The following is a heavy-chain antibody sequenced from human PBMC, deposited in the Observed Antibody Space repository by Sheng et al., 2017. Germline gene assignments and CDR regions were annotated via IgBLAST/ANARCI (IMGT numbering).Heavy chain of an antibody. D-gene: IGHD2-15*01. CDR3: AGQPVNCRGTCGAFDI. CDR2: TYKSGNP. J-gene: IGHJ3*02. Sequence: QVQLQGSGPGLVKPSQTLSLTCTVSGGSISSGNYFWGWVRQSPGKGLEWLGYTYKSGNPSYNPSLETRVSISVDTSKDQFSLKLSSVTAADTAVYYCAGQPVNCRGTCGAFDIWDQGTRVTVSS. V-gene: IGHV4-30-4*08. CDR1: GGSISSGNYF.